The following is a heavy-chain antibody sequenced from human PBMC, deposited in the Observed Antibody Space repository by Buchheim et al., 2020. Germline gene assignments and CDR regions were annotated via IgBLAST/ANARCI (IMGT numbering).Heavy chain of an antibody. Sequence: QVQLVESGGGVVQPGRSLRLSCAASGFTFSSYGMHWVRQAPGKGLEWVAVISYDGSNKYYADSVKGRLTISRDNSKNTMYLQMNSLRAEDTAVYYCAKGGLGGIVATLDYWGQGTL. CDR2: ISYDGSNK. V-gene: IGHV3-30*18. J-gene: IGHJ4*02. D-gene: IGHD5-12*01. CDR1: GFTFSSYG. CDR3: AKGGLGGIVATLDY.